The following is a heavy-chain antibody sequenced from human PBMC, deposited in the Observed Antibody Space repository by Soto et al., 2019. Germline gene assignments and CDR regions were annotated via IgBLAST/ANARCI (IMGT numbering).Heavy chain of an antibody. CDR2: IYPGDSDT. Sequence: GESLKISCKGSGYSFTSYWNGWVRQMPGKGLEWMGIIYPGDSDTRYSPSFQGQVTISADKSISTAYLQWSSLKASDTAMYYCARSAGRVTAIPYYYYGMDVWGQGTTVTVSS. CDR3: ARSAGRVTAIPYYYYGMDV. J-gene: IGHJ6*02. D-gene: IGHD2-21*02. CDR1: GYSFTSYW. V-gene: IGHV5-51*01.